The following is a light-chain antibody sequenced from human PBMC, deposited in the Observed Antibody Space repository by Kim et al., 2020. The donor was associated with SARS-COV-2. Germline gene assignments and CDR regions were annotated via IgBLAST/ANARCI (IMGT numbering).Light chain of an antibody. CDR3: RQYYSNHRIT. V-gene: IGKV1-8*01. CDR2: AAA. J-gene: IGKJ5*01. Sequence: STGDGVTITSRASQGISSCLAWYQQKPAKAATNLIYAAASMQSGVPPRLIGGGSGRDYTLTISCLLSDDFVAYYCRQYYSNHRITFGQGTRLEIK. CDR1: QGISSC.